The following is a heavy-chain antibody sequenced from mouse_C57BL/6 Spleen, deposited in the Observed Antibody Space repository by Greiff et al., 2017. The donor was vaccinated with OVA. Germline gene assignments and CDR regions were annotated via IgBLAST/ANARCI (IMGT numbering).Heavy chain of an antibody. CDR2: IYPGSGNT. Sequence: QVQLQQSGPELVKPGASVKISCKASGYSFTSYYIHWVKQRPGQGLEWIGWIYPGSGNTKYNEKFKGKATLTADTSSSTAYMQLSSLTSEDSAVYYCASGPAQAVLYFDYWGQGTTLTVSS. J-gene: IGHJ2*01. V-gene: IGHV1-66*01. CDR3: ASGPAQAVLYFDY. D-gene: IGHD3-2*02. CDR1: GYSFTSYY.